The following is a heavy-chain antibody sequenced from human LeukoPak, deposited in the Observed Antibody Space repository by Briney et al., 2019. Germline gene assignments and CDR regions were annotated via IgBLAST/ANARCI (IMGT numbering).Heavy chain of an antibody. CDR2: ISSDGSEE. V-gene: IGHV3-30*19. J-gene: IGHJ4*02. CDR1: GFIFSSYA. Sequence: GGSLRLSCAASGFIFSSYAMHWVRQAPGKGLEWVAVISSDGSEEYYADSVKGRFTISRDSSKNTLYLQMHNLRAEDTAVYYCARGITISCYTSSDYWGQGTLVTVSS. D-gene: IGHD2-2*02. CDR3: ARGITISCYTSSDY.